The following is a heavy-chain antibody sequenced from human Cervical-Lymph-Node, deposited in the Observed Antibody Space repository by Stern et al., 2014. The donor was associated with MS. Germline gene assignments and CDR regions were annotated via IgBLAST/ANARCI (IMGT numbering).Heavy chain of an antibody. D-gene: IGHD5/OR15-5a*01. CDR2: IIPILGTT. J-gene: IGHJ5*02. V-gene: IGHV1-69*06. CDR3: ARDLGVGPSVS. Sequence: QVQLVQSGAEVKKPASSVKVSCKASGGNFNTSAISWVRQAPGQGLEWMGGIIPILGTTNYAQKFQGRVTFSAYKSTSTAYMALSGLRYEDTAVYYCARDLGVGPSVSWGQGTVVTVSS. CDR1: GGNFNTSA.